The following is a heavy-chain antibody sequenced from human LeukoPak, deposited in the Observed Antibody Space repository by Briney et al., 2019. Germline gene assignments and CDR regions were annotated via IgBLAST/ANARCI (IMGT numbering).Heavy chain of an antibody. D-gene: IGHD2-21*02. CDR3: ARGGDYWEAAFDI. J-gene: IGHJ3*02. CDR2: ISSSSSYI. Sequence: GGSLRLSCAASGFTFSSYSMNWVRQAPGKGLEWVSSISSSSSYIYYADSVKGRFTISRDNAKNSLYLQMYSLRAEDTAVYYCARGGDYWEAAFDIWGQGTMVTVSS. V-gene: IGHV3-21*01. CDR1: GFTFSSYS.